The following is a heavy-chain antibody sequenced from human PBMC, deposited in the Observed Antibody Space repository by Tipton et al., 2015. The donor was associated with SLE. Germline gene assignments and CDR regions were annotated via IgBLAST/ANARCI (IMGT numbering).Heavy chain of an antibody. CDR1: GGSFSDFY. Sequence: LRLSCTVYGGSFSDFYWSWIRQPPGKGLEWIGESNHRGNTNYNPSLMSRVTFSVDTSKNQFSLKLNSVHAADTAMYYCALRPPTRTFDMWAQGTMVTVSS. V-gene: IGHV4-34*01. J-gene: IGHJ3*02. CDR2: SNHRGNT. CDR3: ALRPPTRTFDM.